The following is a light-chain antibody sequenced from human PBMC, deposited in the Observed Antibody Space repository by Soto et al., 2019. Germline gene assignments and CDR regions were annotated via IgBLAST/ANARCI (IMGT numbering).Light chain of an antibody. J-gene: IGKJ4*01. CDR2: GAS. Sequence: VVLTQSPGTLSLSPGERGALSCRASQSVSSNYVAWYQQKPGQAPRLLISGASNRATGIPARFSGSGSGTDFTLTISSLEPEDFAVYYCQQRSNWPPITFGGGTKVDIK. CDR3: QQRSNWPPIT. V-gene: IGKV3-11*01. CDR1: QSVSSN.